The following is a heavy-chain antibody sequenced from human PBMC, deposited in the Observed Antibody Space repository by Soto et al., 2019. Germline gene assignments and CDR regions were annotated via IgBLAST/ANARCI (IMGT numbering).Heavy chain of an antibody. Sequence: PGGSLRLSCAASGFTFSSYGMHWVRQAPGKGLEWVAVISYDGSNKYYADSVKGRSTISRDNSKNTLYLQMNSLRAEDTAVYYFAKDLLLWFGELLSPMGLMDVWGQGTTVTVSS. J-gene: IGHJ6*02. CDR3: AKDLLLWFGELLSPMGLMDV. D-gene: IGHD3-10*01. CDR2: ISYDGSNK. CDR1: GFTFSSYG. V-gene: IGHV3-30*18.